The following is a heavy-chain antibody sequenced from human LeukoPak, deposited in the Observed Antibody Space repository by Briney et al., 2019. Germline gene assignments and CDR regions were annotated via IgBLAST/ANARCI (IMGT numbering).Heavy chain of an antibody. D-gene: IGHD5-12*01. Sequence: GGSLRLSCAASGFTFSSYAMHWVRQAPGKGLEWVAVISYDGSNKYYADSVKGRFTISRDNSKNTLYLQMNRLRAEDTAVYYCARAEVATPSPGYYYFDNWGQGTLVTVSS. CDR2: ISYDGSNK. CDR3: ARAEVATPSPGYYYFDN. CDR1: GFTFSSYA. J-gene: IGHJ4*02. V-gene: IGHV3-30*14.